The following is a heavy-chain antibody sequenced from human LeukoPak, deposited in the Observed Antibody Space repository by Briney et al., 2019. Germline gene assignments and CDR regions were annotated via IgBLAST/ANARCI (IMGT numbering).Heavy chain of an antibody. Sequence: PGRSLRLSCAASGFTFSDYGMHWVRQAPGKGLEWVAVIAFDGTNKYYADSVKGRFTISRDNSKNTLYLQMNSLRAEDTAVYYCAKGTGGDYVPWVDYWGQGTLVTVSS. CDR1: GFTFSDYG. V-gene: IGHV3-30*18. J-gene: IGHJ4*02. D-gene: IGHD4-17*01. CDR2: IAFDGTNK. CDR3: AKGTGGDYVPWVDY.